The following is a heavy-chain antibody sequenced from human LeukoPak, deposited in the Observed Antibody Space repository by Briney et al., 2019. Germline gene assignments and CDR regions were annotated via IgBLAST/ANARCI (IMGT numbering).Heavy chain of an antibody. D-gene: IGHD3-22*01. CDR2: IYYSGST. CDR1: GGSISGTTYY. Sequence: PSETLSLTCTVSGGSISGTTYYWVWVRQFPGKGLEWIGSIYYSGSTYYNPSLKSRVTISVDTSKNHFSLKLSSVTAADTAVYYCGRTPDYYDSFAFDIWGQGTMVTVSS. CDR3: GRTPDYYDSFAFDI. V-gene: IGHV4-39*07. J-gene: IGHJ3*02.